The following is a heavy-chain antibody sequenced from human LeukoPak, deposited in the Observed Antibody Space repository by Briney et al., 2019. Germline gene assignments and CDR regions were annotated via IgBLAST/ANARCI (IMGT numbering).Heavy chain of an antibody. J-gene: IGHJ6*03. CDR2: IYSDANT. CDR1: GFTVSSNY. CDR3: ARARFCSSTSCYNPPMGYYYYYMDV. D-gene: IGHD2-2*02. V-gene: IGHV3-53*01. Sequence: GGSLRLSCAASGFTVSSNYMSWVRQAPGKGLEWVSVIYSDANTFYADSVKGRFTISRDNSKNTLYLQMNSLRAEDTAVYYCARARFCSSTSCYNPPMGYYYYYMDVWGKGTTVTVSS.